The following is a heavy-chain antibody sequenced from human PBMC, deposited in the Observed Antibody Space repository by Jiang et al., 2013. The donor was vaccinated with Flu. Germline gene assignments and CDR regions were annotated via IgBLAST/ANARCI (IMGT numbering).Heavy chain of an antibody. V-gene: IGHV4-59*01. Sequence: PGLVKPSETLSLTCTVSGGSISSYYWSWIRQPPGKGLEWIGYIYYSGSTNYNPSLKSRVTISVDTSKNQFSLKLSSVTAADTAVYYCARRGIGYGMDVWGQGTTVTVSS. CDR3: ARRGIGYGMDV. CDR2: IYYSGST. CDR1: GGSISSYY. D-gene: IGHD3-16*01. J-gene: IGHJ6*02.